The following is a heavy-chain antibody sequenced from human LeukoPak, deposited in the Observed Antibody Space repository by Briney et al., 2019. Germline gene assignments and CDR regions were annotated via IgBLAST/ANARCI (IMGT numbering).Heavy chain of an antibody. CDR2: ITNGGSTI. V-gene: IGHV3-11*01. D-gene: IGHD3-9*01. Sequence: GGSLRLSCAASGFTFSDYNMTWVRQAPGKGLEGVSYITNGGSTIHHADSVKGRFTISRDNAKKTLYLQMNSLRAEDTAVYYCARSIGLTGGGVDVWGQGTTVTVSS. CDR1: GFTFSDYN. J-gene: IGHJ6*02. CDR3: ARSIGLTGGGVDV.